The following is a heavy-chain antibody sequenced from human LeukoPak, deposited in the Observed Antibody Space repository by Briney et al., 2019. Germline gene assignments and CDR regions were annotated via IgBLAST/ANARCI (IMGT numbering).Heavy chain of an antibody. CDR1: GASMSSGGYS. D-gene: IGHD1-1*01. J-gene: IGHJ4*02. CDR3: GRGSVAGTGLFDH. V-gene: IGHV4-30-2*01. Sequence: LSLTCAVSGASMSSGGYSWSWTRQPPGKGLEWIGYIYRDGSTSYNPSLKSRLTISVDLSKNQFSLKLSSVTAADTAVYYCGRGSVAGTGLFDHWGQGILVTVSS. CDR2: IYRDGST.